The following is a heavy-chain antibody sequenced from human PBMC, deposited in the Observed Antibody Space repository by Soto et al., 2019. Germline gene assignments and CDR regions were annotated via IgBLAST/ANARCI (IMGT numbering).Heavy chain of an antibody. CDR1: GFNVSSNY. CDR3: ARGPHVGISTS. J-gene: IGHJ4*02. V-gene: IGHV3-53*01. D-gene: IGHD2-2*01. CDR2: IYSGGST. Sequence: QPGGSVRLSCAASGFNVSSNYMSWVRQAPGKGLEWLSVIYSGGSTYYAESVKGRFTISRDNSKNTLNLQMNALRVEDTAVYYCARGPHVGISTSWGQGTLVTVSS.